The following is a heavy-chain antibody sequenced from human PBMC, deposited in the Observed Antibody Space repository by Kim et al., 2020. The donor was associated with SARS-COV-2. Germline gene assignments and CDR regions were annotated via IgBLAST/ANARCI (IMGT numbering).Heavy chain of an antibody. Sequence: YAQKFQGRVTITADKSTSTAYMELSSLRSEDTAVYYCARDRTVSMRVFDYWGQGTLVTVSS. V-gene: IGHV1-69*04. J-gene: IGHJ4*02. CDR3: ARDRTVSMRVFDY. D-gene: IGHD3-22*01.